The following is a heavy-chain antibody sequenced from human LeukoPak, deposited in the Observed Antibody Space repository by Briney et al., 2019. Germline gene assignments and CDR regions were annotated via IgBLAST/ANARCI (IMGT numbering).Heavy chain of an antibody. CDR1: EFTFSDYY. CDR2: ISSSGSTI. J-gene: IGHJ3*02. D-gene: IGHD6-6*01. CDR3: ARETSSSSWGAFDI. V-gene: IGHV3-11*04. Sequence: GGSLRLSCAASEFTFSDYYMSLIRQAPGKGLEWVSYISSSGSTIYYADSVKGRFTISRDNAKNSLYLQMNSLRAEDTAVYYCARETSSSSWGAFDIWGQGTMVTVSS.